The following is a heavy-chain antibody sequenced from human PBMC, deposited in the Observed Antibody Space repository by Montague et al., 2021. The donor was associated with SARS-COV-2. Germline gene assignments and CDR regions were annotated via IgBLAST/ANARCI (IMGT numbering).Heavy chain of an antibody. CDR3: ASLTLMELWLSGYYFDS. D-gene: IGHD5-18*01. V-gene: IGHV4-34*01. J-gene: IGHJ4*02. Sequence: SETLSLTCAVYGGSFSGYYWSWIRQPPGKGLEWIGEINHSGSTNYNPSLKSRVTISVDTSKNQFSLKLSSVTAADTAVYYCASLTLMELWLSGYYFDSWGQGTLVTVSS. CDR1: GGSFSGYY. CDR2: INHSGST.